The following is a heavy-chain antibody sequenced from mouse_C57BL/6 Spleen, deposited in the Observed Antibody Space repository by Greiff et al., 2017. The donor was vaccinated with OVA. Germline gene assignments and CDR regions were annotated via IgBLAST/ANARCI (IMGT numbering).Heavy chain of an antibody. CDR1: GFSFNTYA. V-gene: IGHV10-1*01. CDR3: VRDPEYYAMDY. Sequence: EVQLVESGGGLVQPKGSLKLSCAASGFSFNTYAMHWVRQAPGQGLEWVARIRSKSNNYATYYADSVKDRFTISRDDSESMLYLQMNNLKTEDTAMYYCVRDPEYYAMDYWGQGTSVTVSS. CDR2: IRSKSNNYAT. J-gene: IGHJ4*01.